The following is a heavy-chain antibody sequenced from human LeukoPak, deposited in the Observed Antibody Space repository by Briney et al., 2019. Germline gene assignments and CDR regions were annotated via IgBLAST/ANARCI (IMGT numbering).Heavy chain of an antibody. CDR1: GFTFSHYG. CDR3: AKGHGDFDL. D-gene: IGHD4-17*01. CDR2: ISYDGSNK. Sequence: GGSLRLSCAASGFTFSHYGVHWVRQAPGKGLEWVAVISYDGSNKYFADSVKGRFTISRDNSKNTLYLQMNSLRAEDTAVYYCAKGHGDFDLWGRGTLVTVSS. J-gene: IGHJ2*01. V-gene: IGHV3-30*18.